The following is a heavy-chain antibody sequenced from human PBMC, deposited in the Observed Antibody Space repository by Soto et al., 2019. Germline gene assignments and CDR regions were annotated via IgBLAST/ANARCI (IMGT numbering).Heavy chain of an antibody. D-gene: IGHD2-15*01. J-gene: IGHJ4*02. Sequence: GGSLRLSCTISGFTFSDYYMDWVRQAPGKGLERVGCSRNKANSYTTEYAASVKGRFTISRDESENSLYLQMNSLKTEDTAVYYCGRVICSGDKCSSDYRGPGTLVTVSS. CDR3: GRVICSGDKCSSDY. CDR2: SRNKANSYTT. CDR1: GFTFSDYY. V-gene: IGHV3-72*01.